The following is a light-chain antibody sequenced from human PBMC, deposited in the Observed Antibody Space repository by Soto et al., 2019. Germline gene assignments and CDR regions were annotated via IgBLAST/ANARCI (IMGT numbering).Light chain of an antibody. CDR1: TGAVTSNHH. CDR3: LLSYNAARV. CDR2: DTS. J-gene: IGLJ2*01. V-gene: IGLV7-46*01. Sequence: QAVVTQEPSLTVSPGGTVTLTCGSSTGAVTSNHHPYWFQQKAGQAPRTLIYDTSNKHSWTPARFSGSLLGDKAALTLSGAQCEDAAQYYCLLSYNAARVFGGGTTLTVL.